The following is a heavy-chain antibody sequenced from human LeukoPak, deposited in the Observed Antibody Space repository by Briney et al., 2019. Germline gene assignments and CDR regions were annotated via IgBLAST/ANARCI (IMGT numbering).Heavy chain of an antibody. CDR3: ARTIAVAGNEYYYYMDV. V-gene: IGHV4-34*01. CDR1: GGSISSYY. CDR2: INHSGST. Sequence: SETLSLTCTVSGGSISSYYWSWIRQPPGKGLEWIGEINHSGSTNYNPSLKSRVTISVDTSKNQFSLKLSSVTAADTAVYYCARTIAVAGNEYYYYMDVWGKGTTVTVSS. D-gene: IGHD6-19*01. J-gene: IGHJ6*03.